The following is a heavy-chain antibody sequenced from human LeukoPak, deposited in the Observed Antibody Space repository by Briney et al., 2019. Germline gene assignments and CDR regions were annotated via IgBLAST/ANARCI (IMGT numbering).Heavy chain of an antibody. D-gene: IGHD2-21*02. CDR2: ISSSSNNI. V-gene: IGHV3-11*01. Sequence: GGSLRLSCAASGFTLSDYYMSWIRQAPGKGLEWVSYISSSSNNIYYADSVKGRFTSSRDNAENSLYLQMNSLRAEDTAVYYCARGLYCGGDCYPPQFDYWGQGTLVTVSS. CDR3: ARGLYCGGDCYPPQFDY. CDR1: GFTLSDYY. J-gene: IGHJ4*02.